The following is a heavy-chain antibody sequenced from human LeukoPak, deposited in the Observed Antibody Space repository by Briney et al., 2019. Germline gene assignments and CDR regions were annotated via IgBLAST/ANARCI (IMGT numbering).Heavy chain of an antibody. CDR1: GGSISGYY. CDR3: ARFGADYDMDV. V-gene: IGHV4-59*01. D-gene: IGHD3-16*01. Sequence: SETLSLTCTVSGGSISGYYWTWIRQPPGKGLEWIGQIYYTGRADYNPSLKSRITISVDTSKNQISLRLSSVTAADTAIYYCARFGADYDMDVWGQGTTVTVSS. CDR2: IYYTGRA. J-gene: IGHJ6*02.